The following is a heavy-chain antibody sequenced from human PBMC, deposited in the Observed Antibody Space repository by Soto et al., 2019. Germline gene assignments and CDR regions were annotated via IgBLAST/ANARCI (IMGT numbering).Heavy chain of an antibody. CDR1: GYSFTNYW. Sequence: GESLKISCKGSGYSFTNYWINWVRQMPGKGLEWMGRIEPGDSYTSYNPSFEGHVTISADKSSSTAYLQWSSLRASDAAMYYCASQSLFSTSPLNFPDGLGVWGRGTTVTVSS. D-gene: IGHD6-6*01. CDR3: ASQSLFSTSPLNFPDGLGV. V-gene: IGHV5-10-1*01. CDR2: IEPGDSYT. J-gene: IGHJ6*02.